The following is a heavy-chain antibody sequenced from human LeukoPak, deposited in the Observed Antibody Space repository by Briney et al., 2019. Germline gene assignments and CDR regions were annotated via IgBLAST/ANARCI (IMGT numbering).Heavy chain of an antibody. CDR1: GGSFSAYS. CDR3: ARLRLTGLRYFDRRPGYYFDY. CDR2: INHSGST. Sequence: SETLSLTCAVYGGSFSAYSWSWIRQPPGKGLEWIGEINHSGSTNYNPSLKSRVTISVDTSKNQFSLKLSSVTAADTAVYYCARLRLTGLRYFDRRPGYYFDYWGQGTLVTVSS. D-gene: IGHD3-9*01. V-gene: IGHV4-34*01. J-gene: IGHJ4*02.